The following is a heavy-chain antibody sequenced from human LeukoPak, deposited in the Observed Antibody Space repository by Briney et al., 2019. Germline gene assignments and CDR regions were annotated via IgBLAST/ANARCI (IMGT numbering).Heavy chain of an antibody. Sequence: GGSLRLSCAASGFTFSSYAMTWVRQAPGKGLEWVSSISGGGGYTYYVDSVKGRFTISRDNSKNTLSVQMNSLRAEDTALYYCAKFGGYSYGFEGGYFDYWGQGTLVTVSS. V-gene: IGHV3-23*01. CDR2: ISGGGGYT. D-gene: IGHD5-18*01. J-gene: IGHJ4*02. CDR1: GFTFSSYA. CDR3: AKFGGYSYGFEGGYFDY.